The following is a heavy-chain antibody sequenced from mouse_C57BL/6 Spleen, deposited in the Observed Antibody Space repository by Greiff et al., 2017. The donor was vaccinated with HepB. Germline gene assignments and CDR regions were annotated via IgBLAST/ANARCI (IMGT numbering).Heavy chain of an antibody. CDR3: ARGSYDYDGGYYYAMDY. Sequence: EVKLVESGAELVKPGASVKLSCTASGFNIKDYYMHWVKQRTEQGLEWIGRIDPEDGETKYAPKFQGKATITADTSSNTAYLQLSSLTSEDTAVYYCARGSYDYDGGYYYAMDYWGQGTSVTVSS. D-gene: IGHD2-4*01. J-gene: IGHJ4*01. CDR2: IDPEDGET. V-gene: IGHV14-2*01. CDR1: GFNIKDYY.